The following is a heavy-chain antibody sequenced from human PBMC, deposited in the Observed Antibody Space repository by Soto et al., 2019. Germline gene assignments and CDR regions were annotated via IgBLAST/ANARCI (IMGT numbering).Heavy chain of an antibody. CDR1: GYTFASYG. D-gene: IGHD3-3*01. CDR2: MNPNSGNT. CDR3: ARVRSGGITIFGVANWFDP. V-gene: IGHV1-8*02. Sequence: GASVKVSCKASGYTFASYGISWVRQAPGQGLEWMGWMNPNSGNTGYAQKFQGRVTMTRNTSISTAYMELSSLRSEDTAVYYCARVRSGGITIFGVANWFDPWGQGTLVTVSS. J-gene: IGHJ5*02.